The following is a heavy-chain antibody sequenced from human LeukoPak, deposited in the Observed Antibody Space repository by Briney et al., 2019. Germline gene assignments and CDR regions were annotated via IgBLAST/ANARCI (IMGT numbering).Heavy chain of an antibody. V-gene: IGHV4-34*01. CDR3: AESIAVAGHYFDY. Sequence: SETLSLTCAVYGGSFSGYYWSWIRQPPGKGLEWIGEINHSGSTNYNPSLKSRVTISVDTSKNQFSLKLSSVTAADTAVYYCAESIAVAGHYFDYWAREPWSPSPQ. J-gene: IGHJ4*02. D-gene: IGHD6-19*01. CDR1: GGSFSGYY. CDR2: INHSGST.